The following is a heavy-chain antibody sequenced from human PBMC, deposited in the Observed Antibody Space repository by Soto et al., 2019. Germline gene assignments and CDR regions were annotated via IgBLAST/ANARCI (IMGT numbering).Heavy chain of an antibody. J-gene: IGHJ4*02. CDR3: AKVVVVAATQQFHFDY. CDR2: ISGSGGST. D-gene: IGHD2-15*01. V-gene: IGHV3-23*01. CDR1: GFTFSSYA. Sequence: EVQLLESGGGLVQPGGSLGLSCAASGFTFSSYAMSWVRQAPGKGLEWVSAISGSGGSTYYADSVKGRFTISRDNSKNTLYLQMNSLRAEDTVVYYCAKVVVVAATQQFHFDYWGQGTLVTVSS.